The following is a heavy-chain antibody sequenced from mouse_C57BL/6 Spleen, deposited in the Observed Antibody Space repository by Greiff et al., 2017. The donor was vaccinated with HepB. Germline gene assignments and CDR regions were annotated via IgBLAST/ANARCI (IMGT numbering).Heavy chain of an antibody. CDR3: ARKPFYYDYEAWFAY. V-gene: IGHV1-50*01. CDR2: IDPSDSYT. D-gene: IGHD2-4*01. CDR1: GYTFTSYW. Sequence: QVQLQQPGAELVKPGASVKLSCKASGYTFTSYWMQWVKQRPGQGLVWIGEIDPSDSYTNYNQKFKGKATLTVDTSSSTAYMQLSSLTSEDSAVYYCARKPFYYDYEAWFAYWGQGTLVTVSA. J-gene: IGHJ3*01.